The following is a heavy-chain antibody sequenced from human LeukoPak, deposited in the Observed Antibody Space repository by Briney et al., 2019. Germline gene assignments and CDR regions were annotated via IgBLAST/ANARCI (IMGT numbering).Heavy chain of an antibody. CDR3: ARAGLGGYSGYDVDY. Sequence: ASVKASCKASGGTFSSYAISWVRQAPGQGLEWMGGIIPIFGTANYAQKFQGRVTITADESTSTAYMELSSLRSEDTAVYYCARAGLGGYSGYDVDYWGQGTLVTVSS. J-gene: IGHJ4*02. CDR2: IIPIFGTA. CDR1: GGTFSSYA. D-gene: IGHD5-12*01. V-gene: IGHV1-69*13.